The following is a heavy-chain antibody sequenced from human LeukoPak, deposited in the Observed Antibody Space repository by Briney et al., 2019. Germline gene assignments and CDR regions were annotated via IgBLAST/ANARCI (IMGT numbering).Heavy chain of an antibody. Sequence: GGSLRLSCEASGFTFSRSDMIWVRQAPGKGLEWVSIISASGGSTFYADSVKGRFTISRDNSKNTLYLQMNSLRAEDTAVYYCAKVSGWAYFNSRGRGTLVTVSS. CDR1: GFTFSRSD. CDR3: AKVSGWAYFNS. D-gene: IGHD6-19*01. V-gene: IGHV3-23*01. J-gene: IGHJ4*02. CDR2: ISASGGST.